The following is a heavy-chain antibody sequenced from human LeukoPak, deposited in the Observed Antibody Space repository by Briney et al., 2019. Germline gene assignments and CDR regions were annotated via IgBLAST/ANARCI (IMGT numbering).Heavy chain of an antibody. Sequence: GGSLRLSCAASGFTFSSYSMNWVRQAPGKGLEWVSSISSSSSYIYYADSVKGRFTISRDNAKNSLYLQMNSLRAEDTAVYYCARGAYSSGWAYFDHWGQGTLVTVSS. CDR2: ISSSSSYI. CDR3: ARGAYSSGWAYFDH. J-gene: IGHJ4*02. CDR1: GFTFSSYS. V-gene: IGHV3-21*01. D-gene: IGHD6-19*01.